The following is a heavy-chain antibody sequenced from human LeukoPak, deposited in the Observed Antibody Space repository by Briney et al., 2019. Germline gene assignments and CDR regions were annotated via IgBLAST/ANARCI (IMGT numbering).Heavy chain of an antibody. CDR3: ARTGTYYYDT. D-gene: IGHD3-22*01. CDR1: GFTFSDYY. V-gene: IGHV3-11*01. CDR2: ISSGGRTI. Sequence: PGGTLRLSCAVSGFTFSDYYMTWIRQAPGKGLEWVSHISSGGRTIYYADSVKGRFTISRDNAKNSLYLQMNSLRAEDTAVYYCARTGTYYYDTWGQGTLVTVSS. J-gene: IGHJ4*02.